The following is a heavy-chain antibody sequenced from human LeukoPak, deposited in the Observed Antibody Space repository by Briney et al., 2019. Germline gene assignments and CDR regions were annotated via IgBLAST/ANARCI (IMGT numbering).Heavy chain of an antibody. J-gene: IGHJ4*02. Sequence: GASVKVSCKTSGYTCSTYGVTWVRQAPGQGFQWMGWISGHTGNTKYAENFQGRISLTTDTSATTAYMELRSLTSDDTAVYYCARDLSSGGWTLEFDYWGQGSLVTVAS. V-gene: IGHV1-18*01. D-gene: IGHD1-1*01. CDR2: ISGHTGNT. CDR1: GYTCSTYG. CDR3: ARDLSSGGWTLEFDY.